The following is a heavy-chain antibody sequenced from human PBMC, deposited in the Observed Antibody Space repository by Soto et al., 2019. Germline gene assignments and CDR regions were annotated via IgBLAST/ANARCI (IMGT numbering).Heavy chain of an antibody. CDR3: AKGSTAMTYFDY. D-gene: IGHD5-18*01. V-gene: IGHV3-30*18. J-gene: IGHJ4*02. Sequence: ESGGGVVQPGRSLRLSCAASGFTFSSYGMHWVRQAPGKGLEWVAVISYDGSNKYYADSVKGRFTISRDNSKNTLYLQMNSLRAEDTAVYYGAKGSTAMTYFDYWGQGTLVTVSS. CDR1: GFTFSSYG. CDR2: ISYDGSNK.